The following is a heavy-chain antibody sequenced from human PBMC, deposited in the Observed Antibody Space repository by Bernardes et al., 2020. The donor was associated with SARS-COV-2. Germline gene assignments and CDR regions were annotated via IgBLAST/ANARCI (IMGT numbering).Heavy chain of an antibody. CDR1: GYTFTSYG. J-gene: IGHJ4*02. V-gene: IGHV1-18*01. D-gene: IGHD3-3*01. CDR3: ARGTIFGVVPYYFDY. Sequence: ASVKVSCKASGYTFTSYGISWVRQAPGQGLEWMGWISAYNGNTNYAQKLQGRVTMTTDTSTSTAYMELRSLRSDDTAVYYCARGTIFGVVPYYFDYWGQGTLVTVSS. CDR2: ISAYNGNT.